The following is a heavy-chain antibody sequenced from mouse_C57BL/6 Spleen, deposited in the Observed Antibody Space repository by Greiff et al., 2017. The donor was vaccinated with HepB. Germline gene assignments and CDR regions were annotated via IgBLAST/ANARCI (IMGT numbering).Heavy chain of an antibody. J-gene: IGHJ4*01. CDR3: GGGRGNDHDYAMDY. V-gene: IGHV1-69*01. CDR2: IDPSDSYT. Sequence: VQLQQPGAELVMPGASVKLSCKASGYTFTSYWMHWVKQRPGQGLEWIGEIDPSDSYTNYNQKFKGKSTLTVDKTSSTAYMQLSSLTSEDSAVYYCGGGRGNDHDYAMDYWGQGTSVTVSS. CDR1: GYTFTSYW. D-gene: IGHD2-2*01.